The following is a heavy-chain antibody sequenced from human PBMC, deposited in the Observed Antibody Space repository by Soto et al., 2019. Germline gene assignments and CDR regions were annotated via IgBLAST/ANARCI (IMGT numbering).Heavy chain of an antibody. CDR3: ARDVSGSYVGPGPYYYGMDV. D-gene: IGHD1-26*01. CDR2: ISAYNGNT. V-gene: IGHV1-18*01. CDR1: GYTFTSYG. Sequence: ASVKVSCKASGYTFTSYGISWVRQAPGQGLEWMGWISAYNGNTNYAQKLQGRVTMTTDTSTSTAYMELRSLRSDDTAVYYCARDVSGSYVGPGPYYYGMDVWGQGTTVTVSS. J-gene: IGHJ6*02.